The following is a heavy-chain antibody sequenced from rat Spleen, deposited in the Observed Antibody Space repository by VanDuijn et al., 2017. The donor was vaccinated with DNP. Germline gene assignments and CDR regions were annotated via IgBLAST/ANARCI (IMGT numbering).Heavy chain of an antibody. D-gene: IGHD1-4*01. Sequence: VQLTESGPGLVQPSQTLSLTCTVSGFLLTTYHVHWVRQAPTKGLEWVASISYDGSGTYYPDSVKGRFTISRDNAKNTLYLQMYSLRSEDTATYYCARGTRALYYWYFDFWGPGTMVTVSS. V-gene: IGHV5-29*01. CDR3: ARGTRALYYWYFDF. J-gene: IGHJ1*01. CDR2: ISYDGSGT. CDR1: GFLLTTYH.